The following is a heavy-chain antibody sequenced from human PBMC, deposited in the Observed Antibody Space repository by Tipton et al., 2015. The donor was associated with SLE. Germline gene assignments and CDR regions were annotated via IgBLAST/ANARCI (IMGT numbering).Heavy chain of an antibody. J-gene: IGHJ4*02. CDR3: ARVDCSSTSCLQVFDY. D-gene: IGHD2-2*01. Sequence: TLSLTCTVSGGSISSSSYYWGWIRQPPGKGLEWIGSIYYSGSTYYNPSLKSRVTISVDTSKNQFSLKLSSVTAADTAVYYCARVDCSSTSCLQVFDYWGQVTLVTVSS. CDR2: IYYSGST. CDR1: GGSISSSSYY. V-gene: IGHV4-39*07.